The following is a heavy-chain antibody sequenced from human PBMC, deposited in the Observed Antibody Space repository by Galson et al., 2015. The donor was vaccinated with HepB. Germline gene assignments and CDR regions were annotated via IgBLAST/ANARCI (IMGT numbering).Heavy chain of an antibody. D-gene: IGHD2-21*01. J-gene: IGHJ2*01. V-gene: IGHV3-23*01. CDR2: ISGSGRNT. CDR1: GFTFSTYV. Sequence: SLRLSCAASGFTFSTYVMSWVRQAPGKGLQWVAGISGSGRNTDFADSVKGRFTISRDNSKNTLYLQMSSLRAEDTAVYYCAKGGVNWYFDLWGRGTLVTVSS. CDR3: AKGGVNWYFDL.